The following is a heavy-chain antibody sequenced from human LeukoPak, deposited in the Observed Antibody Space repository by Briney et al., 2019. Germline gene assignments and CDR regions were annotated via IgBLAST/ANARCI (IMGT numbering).Heavy chain of an antibody. CDR1: GGSFSGYY. Sequence: PSETLSLTCAVYGGSFSGYYWSWIRQPPGKGLEWIGEINHSGSTNYNPSLKSRVTISVDTSKNQFSLKLSSVTAADTAVYYCARFGVSYYYCGMDVWGQGTTVTVSS. V-gene: IGHV4-34*01. D-gene: IGHD3-16*01. J-gene: IGHJ6*02. CDR3: ARFGVSYYYCGMDV. CDR2: INHSGST.